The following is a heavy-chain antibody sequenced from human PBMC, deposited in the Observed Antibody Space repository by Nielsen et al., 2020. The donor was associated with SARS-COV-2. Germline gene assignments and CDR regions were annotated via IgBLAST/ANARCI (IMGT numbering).Heavy chain of an antibody. D-gene: IGHD2-15*01. CDR2: IKQDGSEK. V-gene: IGHV3-7*01. J-gene: IGHJ4*02. CDR3: ARDPIDFDY. Sequence: GESLKISCAASGFTFSSYWMSWVRQAPGKGLEWVANIKQDGSEKYYVDSVKGRFTISRDNAKNSLYLQMNSLRAEDTAVYYCARDPIDFDYWGQGTLVTVSS. CDR1: GFTFSSYW.